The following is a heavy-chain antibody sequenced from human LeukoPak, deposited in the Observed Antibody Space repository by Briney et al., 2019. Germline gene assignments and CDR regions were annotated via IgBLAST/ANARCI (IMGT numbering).Heavy chain of an antibody. CDR2: IKSTGTTNWIREPKHSEST. CDR1: GGSFSDYY. Sequence: PSETLSLTCAVYGGSFSDYYWSWIRQSPGKGLEWIGEIKSTGTTNWIREPKHSESTNYNPSLKSRVTISADTSKNQFSLKLTSVTAADTAVYYCARVIGSDTRDYYLGYWGQGTLVTVYS. J-gene: IGHJ4*02. V-gene: IGHV4-34*01. D-gene: IGHD2-2*01. CDR3: ARVIGSDTRDYYLGY.